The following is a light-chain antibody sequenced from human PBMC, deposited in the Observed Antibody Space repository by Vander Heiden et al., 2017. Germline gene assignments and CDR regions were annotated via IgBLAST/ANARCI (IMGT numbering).Light chain of an antibody. CDR2: AAS. J-gene: IGKJ1*01. CDR3: QKDNSAPWT. V-gene: IGKV1-27*01. CDR1: QGISNY. Sequence: DIRMTQSPSSLSASVGDRVTITCRASQGISNYLAWYQQKPGKIPRLLIYAASTLHSGVPSRFSGSGSGTDFTLTINSLQPEDVATYYCQKDNSAPWTFGQGTKVXIK.